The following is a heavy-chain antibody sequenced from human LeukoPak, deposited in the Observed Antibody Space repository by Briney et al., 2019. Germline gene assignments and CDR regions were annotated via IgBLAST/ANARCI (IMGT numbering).Heavy chain of an antibody. CDR2: IIPIFGTA. Sequence: SVKVSCKASGGTFSSYAISWVRHAPGQGLEWMGGIIPIFGTANYAQKFQGRVTITADESTTTAYMEMSSLRAEDTAVYYCARAYGYGLHDAFDIWGQGTMVTVSS. J-gene: IGHJ3*02. V-gene: IGHV1-69*01. CDR3: ARAYGYGLHDAFDI. CDR1: GGTFSSYA. D-gene: IGHD5-18*01.